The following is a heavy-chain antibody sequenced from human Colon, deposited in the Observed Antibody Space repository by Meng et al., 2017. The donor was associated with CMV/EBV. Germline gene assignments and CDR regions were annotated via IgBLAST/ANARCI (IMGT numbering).Heavy chain of an antibody. CDR2: ISPYSGHT. CDR3: AREGNLESSGFSFDH. Sequence: ASVKVSCKASGYTFTTFGISWVRQAPGQGPEWMGWISPYSGHTNYARKFQGRVSMTRDTSISTAYMELSSLRSDDTAHYYCAREGNLESSGFSFDHWGQGPLVTVSS. V-gene: IGHV1-18*01. J-gene: IGHJ4*02. D-gene: IGHD3-22*01. CDR1: GYTFTTFG.